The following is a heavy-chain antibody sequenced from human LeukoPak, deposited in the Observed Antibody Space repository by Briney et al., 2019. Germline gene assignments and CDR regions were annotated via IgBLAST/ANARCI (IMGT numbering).Heavy chain of an antibody. CDR3: AKGHDSGSYLESPFDY. Sequence: QPGGSLRLSCAASGFTFSSYGMHWVRQAPGKGLEWVAFIRYDGSNKYYADSVKGRFTISRDNSKNTLYLQMNSLRAEDTAVYYCAKGHDSGSYLESPFDYWGQGTLVTVSS. D-gene: IGHD1-26*01. CDR1: GFTFSSYG. CDR2: IRYDGSNK. J-gene: IGHJ4*02. V-gene: IGHV3-30*02.